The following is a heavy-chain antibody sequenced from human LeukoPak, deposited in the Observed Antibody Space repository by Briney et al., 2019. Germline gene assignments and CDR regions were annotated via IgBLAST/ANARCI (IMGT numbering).Heavy chain of an antibody. D-gene: IGHD5-12*01. CDR3: ARVVGPDSGLDYYYMDV. J-gene: IGHJ6*03. V-gene: IGHV1-8*02. Sequence: GASVKVSCKASGYTFTSYYMHWVRQATGQGLEWMGWMNPNSGNTGYAQKFQGRVTMTRNTSISTAYMELSSLRSEDTAVYYCARVVGPDSGLDYYYMDVWGKGTTVTISS. CDR1: GYTFTSYY. CDR2: MNPNSGNT.